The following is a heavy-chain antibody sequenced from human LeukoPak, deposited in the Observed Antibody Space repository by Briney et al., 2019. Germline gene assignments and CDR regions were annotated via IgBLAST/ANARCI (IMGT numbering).Heavy chain of an antibody. D-gene: IGHD6-13*01. CDR2: INPNSGGT. V-gene: IGHV1-2*02. J-gene: IGHJ6*03. CDR3: ARVRDVQPQLVDYYYYNMVV. Sequence: GASVKVSCKASGYTFTGYYMHWVRQAPGQGLEWMGWINPNSGGTNYAQKFQGRVTMTRDTSISTAYMELSRLRSDDTAVYYCARVRDVQPQLVDYYYYNMVVWGKGTTVTVSS. CDR1: GYTFTGYY.